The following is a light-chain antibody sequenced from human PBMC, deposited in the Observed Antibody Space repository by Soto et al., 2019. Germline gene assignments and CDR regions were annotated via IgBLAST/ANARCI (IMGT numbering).Light chain of an antibody. CDR1: SSDVGGYNY. Sequence: QSALTKPASVSGAPGQSITISCTGTSSDVGGYNYVSWYQQHPGKAPKLMIYDVSNRPSGVSNRFSGSKSGNTASLTISGLQAEDEADYYCSSYTSSSTLGFGTGTKVTVL. J-gene: IGLJ1*01. CDR3: SSYTSSSTLG. V-gene: IGLV2-14*01. CDR2: DVS.